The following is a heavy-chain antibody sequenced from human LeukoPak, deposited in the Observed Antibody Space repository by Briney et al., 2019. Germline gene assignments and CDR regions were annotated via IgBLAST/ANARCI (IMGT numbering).Heavy chain of an antibody. V-gene: IGHV3-53*01. CDR1: GFTFSSYA. J-gene: IGHJ4*02. Sequence: GGSLRLSCAASGFTFSSYAMSWVRQAPGKGLEWVSVIYSGGSTYYADSVKGRFTISRDNSKNTLYLQMNSLRAEDTAVYYCARDQDSSGLIDYWGQGTLVTVSS. CDR2: IYSGGST. D-gene: IGHD3-22*01. CDR3: ARDQDSSGLIDY.